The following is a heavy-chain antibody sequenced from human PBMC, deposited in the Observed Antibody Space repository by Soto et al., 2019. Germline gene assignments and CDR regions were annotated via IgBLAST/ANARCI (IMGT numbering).Heavy chain of an antibody. V-gene: IGHV3-23*01. D-gene: IGHD1-26*01. CDR1: GFTFSSYA. Sequence: PGGSLRLSCAVSGFTFSSYAMSWVRQAPGRGLEWVSSFSGSGDGYTGTPYYADSVKGRFTISRDNSKNTLYLQMNSLRAEDTAVYYCAKSLSVGATTPFDYWGQGTLVTVSS. CDR3: AKSLSVGATTPFDY. CDR2: FSGSGDGYTGTP. J-gene: IGHJ4*02.